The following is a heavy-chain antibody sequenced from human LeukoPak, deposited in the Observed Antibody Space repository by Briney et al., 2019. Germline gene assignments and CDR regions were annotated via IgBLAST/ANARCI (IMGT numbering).Heavy chain of an antibody. J-gene: IGHJ4*02. D-gene: IGHD5-12*01. Sequence: GGSLRLSCAASGFTFSRNGMTWVRQAPGKGLEWVSAISGSGGNTYYADSVKGRFTISRDNSKNTLYLQMNSLRAEDTSVYYCAKDRGYSGYEGLDYWGQGTLVTVSS. CDR2: ISGSGGNT. CDR1: GFTFSRNG. V-gene: IGHV3-23*01. CDR3: AKDRGYSGYEGLDY.